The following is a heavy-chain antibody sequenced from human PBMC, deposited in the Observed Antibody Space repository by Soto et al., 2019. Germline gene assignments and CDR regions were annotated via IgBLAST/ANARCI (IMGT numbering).Heavy chain of an antibody. CDR2: IYPTGNI. Sequence: PGESLKLSCKGSGYSFTSYWISWVRQMPGKGLEWIGEIYPTGNINFNPSLKSRASMSIDKSKNQLSLKLTSLTAEDTAVYYCARERLVVVPPDFWAPPHDAFDIWGQGTMVTVSS. D-gene: IGHD2-2*01. CDR3: ARERLVVVPPDFWAPPHDAFDI. J-gene: IGHJ3*02. CDR1: GYSFTSYW. V-gene: IGHV5-10-1*01.